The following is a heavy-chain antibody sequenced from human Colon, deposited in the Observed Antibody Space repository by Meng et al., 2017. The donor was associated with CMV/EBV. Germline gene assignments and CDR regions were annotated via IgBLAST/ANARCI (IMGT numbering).Heavy chain of an antibody. D-gene: IGHD3-16*01. J-gene: IGHJ4*02. Sequence: GESLKISCAASGFIFTNYGMHWVRQAPGRGLQWVAAIWYDGSQTHYEDSVKGRFTISRDNAKNTVHLEMNSLRDGDTAVYYCAKDWGTGPYYFDNWGQGTLVTVSS. CDR2: IWYDGSQT. V-gene: IGHV3-33*03. CDR3: AKDWGTGPYYFDN. CDR1: GFIFTNYG.